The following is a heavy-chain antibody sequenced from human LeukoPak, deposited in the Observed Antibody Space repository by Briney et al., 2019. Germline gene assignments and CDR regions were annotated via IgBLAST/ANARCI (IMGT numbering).Heavy chain of an antibody. V-gene: IGHV1-18*01. Sequence: ASVKVSCKASGYTFTSYGISWVRQAPGQGLEWMGWISAYNGNTNYAQKLQGRVTMTTDTSTSTAYMELRSLRSDDTAVYYCVRRRDYDSSGYYHNWFDPWGQGTLVTVSS. CDR3: VRRRDYDSSGYYHNWFDP. CDR1: GYTFTSYG. D-gene: IGHD3-22*01. J-gene: IGHJ5*02. CDR2: ISAYNGNT.